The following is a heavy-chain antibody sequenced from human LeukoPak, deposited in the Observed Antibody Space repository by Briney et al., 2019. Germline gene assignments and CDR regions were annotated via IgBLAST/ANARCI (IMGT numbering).Heavy chain of an antibody. CDR3: HALYDFWSGYYTLGAFDI. J-gene: IGHJ3*02. D-gene: IGHD3-3*01. V-gene: IGHV4-39*03. Sequence: SETLSLTCTVSGGSISSSSYYWGWIRQPPGKGLEWIGSIYYSGSTYYNPSLKSRVTISVDTSKNQFSLKLSSVTAADTAVYYCHALYDFWSGYYTLGAFDIWGQGTMVTVSS. CDR1: GGSISSSSYY. CDR2: IYYSGST.